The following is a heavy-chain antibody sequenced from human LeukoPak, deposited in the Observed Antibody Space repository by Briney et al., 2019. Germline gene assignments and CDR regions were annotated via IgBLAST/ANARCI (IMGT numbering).Heavy chain of an antibody. CDR3: ARLGSYLSAFDI. CDR2: IYHSGST. V-gene: IGHV4-38-2*01. J-gene: IGHJ3*02. D-gene: IGHD1-26*01. CDR1: GYSISSGYY. Sequence: SETLSLTCAVSGYSISSGYYWGWIRQPPGKGLGWIGSIYHSGSTYYNPSLKSRVTISVDTSKNQFSLKLSSVTAADTAVYYCARLGSYLSAFDIWGQGTMVTVSS.